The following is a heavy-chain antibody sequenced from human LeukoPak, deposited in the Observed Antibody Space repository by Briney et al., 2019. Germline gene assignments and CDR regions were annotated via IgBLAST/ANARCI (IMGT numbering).Heavy chain of an antibody. D-gene: IGHD3-9*01. CDR2: MSPNSGNT. CDR3: ARGGYYDILTGYHDAFDI. Sequence: GASVKVSCKASGYTFTSYDINWVRQATGQGLEWMGWMSPNSGNTGYAQKFQGRVTMTRNTSISTAYMELSSLRSEDTAVYYCARGGYYDILTGYHDAFDIWGQGTMVTVSS. CDR1: GYTFTSYD. V-gene: IGHV1-8*01. J-gene: IGHJ3*02.